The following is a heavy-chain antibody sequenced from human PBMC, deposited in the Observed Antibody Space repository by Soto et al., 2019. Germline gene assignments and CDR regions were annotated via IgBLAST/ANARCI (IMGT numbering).Heavy chain of an antibody. CDR1: GGTFSSYT. J-gene: IGHJ5*02. D-gene: IGHD4-17*01. Sequence: QVQLVQSGAEVKKPGSSVKVSCKASGGTFSSYTISWVRQAPGQGLEWMGRIIPILGIANYAQKFQGRVTITADKSTSTAYMELSSLRSEDTAVYYCARDPRGCYGDYWFDPWGQGTLVTVSS. V-gene: IGHV1-69*08. CDR3: ARDPRGCYGDYWFDP. CDR2: IIPILGIA.